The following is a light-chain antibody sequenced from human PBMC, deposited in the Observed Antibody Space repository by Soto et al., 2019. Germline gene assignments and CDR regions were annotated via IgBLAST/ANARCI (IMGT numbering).Light chain of an antibody. V-gene: IGLV2-11*01. CDR2: DVS. CDR1: SSDVGGYNY. Sequence: QSALTQPRSVSGSPGQSVTISCTGTSSDVGGYNYVSWYQHHPGKAPKLMIYDVSERPSGVPDRFSGSKSDNTASLTISGLQAEDEADYYCCSYAGSYTFVFGTGTKLTVL. CDR3: CSYAGSYTFV. J-gene: IGLJ1*01.